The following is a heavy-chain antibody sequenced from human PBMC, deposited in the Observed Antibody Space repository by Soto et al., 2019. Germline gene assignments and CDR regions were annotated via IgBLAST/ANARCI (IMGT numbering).Heavy chain of an antibody. Sequence: LSLTCTVSGGSISSGDYYWSWIRQPPGKGLEWIGYIYYSGSTYYNPSLKSRVTISVDTSKNQFSLKLSSVTAADTAVYYCARVRATVTYYFDYWGQGALVTVSS. V-gene: IGHV4-30-4*01. CDR2: IYYSGST. J-gene: IGHJ4*02. D-gene: IGHD4-17*01. CDR3: ARVRATVTYYFDY. CDR1: GGSISSGDYY.